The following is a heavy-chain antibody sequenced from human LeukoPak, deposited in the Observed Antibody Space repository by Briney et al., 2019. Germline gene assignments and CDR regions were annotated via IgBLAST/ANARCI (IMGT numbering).Heavy chain of an antibody. CDR1: GGSISSYY. Sequence: PSETLSLTCTVSGGSISSYYWSWIRQPAGKGLEWIGRIYTSGNTNYNPSLKSRVTISVDTSKNQLSLKLSSVTTADTAVYYCARGPYGSGISNWFDPWGQGTLVIVSS. CDR2: IYTSGNT. V-gene: IGHV4-4*07. J-gene: IGHJ5*02. D-gene: IGHD3-10*01. CDR3: ARGPYGSGISNWFDP.